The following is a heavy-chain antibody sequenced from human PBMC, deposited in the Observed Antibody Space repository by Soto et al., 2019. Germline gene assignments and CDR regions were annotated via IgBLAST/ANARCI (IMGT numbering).Heavy chain of an antibody. V-gene: IGHV6-1*01. J-gene: IGHJ4*02. CDR1: GDSVSSNSAA. D-gene: IGHD6-19*01. Sequence: PSQTLSLTCAISGDSVSSNSAAWNWIRQSPSRGLEWLGRTYYRSKWYNDYAVSVKSRITINPDTSKNQFSLQLNSVTPEDTAVYYCARSFEKVVQPFGSVAGKYYFDYWGQGTLVTVSS. CDR3: ARSFEKVVQPFGSVAGKYYFDY. CDR2: TYYRSKWYN.